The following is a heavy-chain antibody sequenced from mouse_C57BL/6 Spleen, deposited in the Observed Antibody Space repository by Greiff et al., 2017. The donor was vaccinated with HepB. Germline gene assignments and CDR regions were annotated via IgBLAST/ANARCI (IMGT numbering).Heavy chain of an antibody. CDR3: TRTRYYGSSYWYVDG. CDR2: IDPETGGT. CDR1: GYTFTDYE. D-gene: IGHD1-1*01. Sequence: VKLVESGAELVRPGASVTLSCKASGYTFTDYEMHWVKQTPVHGLEWIGAIDPETGGTAYNQKFKGKAILTADKSSSTAYMELRSLTSEDSAVYYCTRTRYYGSSYWYVDGWGKGTTVTVSS. J-gene: IGHJ1*03. V-gene: IGHV1-15*01.